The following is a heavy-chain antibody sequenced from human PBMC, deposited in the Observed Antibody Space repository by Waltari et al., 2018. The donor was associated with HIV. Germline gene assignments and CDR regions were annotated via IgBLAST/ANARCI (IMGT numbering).Heavy chain of an antibody. J-gene: IGHJ5*02. Sequence: QVQLVQSGAEVKKPGASVKVSCKASGYTFTGYYMHWVRQAPGQGLAWMGWINPSSGGTNYEKKCQGRVTMTRDTAISTAYMELSRLRSDDTAVYYCARAAAGGNWFDPWGQGTLVTVSS. D-gene: IGHD1-26*01. CDR2: INPSSGGT. CDR1: GYTFTGYY. V-gene: IGHV1-2*02. CDR3: ARAAAGGNWFDP.